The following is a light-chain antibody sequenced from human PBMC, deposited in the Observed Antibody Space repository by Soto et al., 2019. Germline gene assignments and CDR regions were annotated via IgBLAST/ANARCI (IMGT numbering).Light chain of an antibody. Sequence: LSSLSASVGDRVTITCRASQGISTYLNWYQQKPGKAPKVLIYAASSLQSGVPSRFSGSGSGTDFTVTISSLQPEDFATYYCQQSYSMPRTFGGGTKVDIK. V-gene: IGKV1-39*01. CDR3: QQSYSMPRT. CDR2: AAS. CDR1: QGISTY. J-gene: IGKJ4*01.